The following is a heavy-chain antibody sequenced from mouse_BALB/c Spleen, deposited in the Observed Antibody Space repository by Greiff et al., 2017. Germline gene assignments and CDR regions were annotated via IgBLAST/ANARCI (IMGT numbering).Heavy chain of an antibody. Sequence: EVKLMESGGGLVQPGGSRKLSCAASGFTFSSFGMHWVRQAPEKGLEWVAYISSGSSTIYYADTVKGRFTISRDNPKNTLFLQMTSLRSEDTAMYYCARSGDYDEVDYWGQGTTLTVSS. J-gene: IGHJ2*01. D-gene: IGHD2-4*01. V-gene: IGHV5-17*02. CDR3: ARSGDYDEVDY. CDR1: GFTFSSFG. CDR2: ISSGSSTI.